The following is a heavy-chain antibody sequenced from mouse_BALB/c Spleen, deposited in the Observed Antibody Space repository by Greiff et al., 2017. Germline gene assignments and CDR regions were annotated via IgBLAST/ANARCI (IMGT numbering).Heavy chain of an antibody. CDR1: GYSITSDYA. CDR3: ATGYYGSSYD. J-gene: IGHJ2*01. V-gene: IGHV3-2*02. Sequence: DVQLQESGPGLVKPSQSLSLTCTVTGYSITSDYAWNWIRQFPGNKLEWMGYISYSGSTSYNPSLKSRISITRDTSKNQFFLQLNSVTTEDTATYYGATGYYGSSYDWGQGTTLTVSS. CDR2: ISYSGST. D-gene: IGHD1-1*01.